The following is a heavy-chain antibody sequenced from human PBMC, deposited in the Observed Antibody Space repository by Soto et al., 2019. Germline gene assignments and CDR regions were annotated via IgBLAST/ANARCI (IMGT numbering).Heavy chain of an antibody. Sequence: PGESLKISCKGSGYSFTSYWIGWVRQMPGKGLEWMGIIYPGDSDTRYSPSFQGQVTISADKSISTAYLQWSSLKASDTAMYYCARPYCSGGSCYGFSFDYWGQGTLVTVSS. CDR2: IYPGDSDT. J-gene: IGHJ4*02. CDR3: ARPYCSGGSCYGFSFDY. D-gene: IGHD2-15*01. V-gene: IGHV5-51*01. CDR1: GYSFTSYW.